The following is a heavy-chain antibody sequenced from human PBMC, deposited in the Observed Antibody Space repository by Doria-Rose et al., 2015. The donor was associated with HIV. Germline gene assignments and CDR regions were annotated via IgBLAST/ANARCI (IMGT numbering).Heavy chain of an antibody. CDR1: GASVSSRGYY. J-gene: IGHJ4*02. CDR2: TYYTGTS. CDR3: ARMGSYRELDY. V-gene: IGHV4-31*03. D-gene: IGHD3-16*01. Sequence: QVQLQESGPGLVKPSETLSLTCSVSGASVSSRGYYWNWIRQVPGKGLESLGYTYYTGTSDYSPSLKSRLNMAVDTSKNQFSLKLSFVTAADTAVYYCARMGSYRELDYWGQGARGIVSA.